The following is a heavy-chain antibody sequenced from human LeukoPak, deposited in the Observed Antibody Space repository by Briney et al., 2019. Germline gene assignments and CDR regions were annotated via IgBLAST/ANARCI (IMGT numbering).Heavy chain of an antibody. CDR3: AKTRNGYTTEYLQH. CDR1: GFTFSSYA. J-gene: IGHJ1*01. D-gene: IGHD5-12*01. CDR2: ISGSGGST. V-gene: IGHV3-23*01. Sequence: GGSLRLSCAASGFTFSSYAMSWVRQAPGKGLEWVSAISGSGGSTYYADSVKGRFTISRDNSKNTLYLQMNSLRAEDTAVYCAKTRNGYTTEYLQHWGQGTLVTASS.